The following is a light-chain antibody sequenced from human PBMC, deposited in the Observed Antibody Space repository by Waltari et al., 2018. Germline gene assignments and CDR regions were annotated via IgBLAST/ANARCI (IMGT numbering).Light chain of an antibody. J-gene: IGKJ2*01. CDR2: TAS. Sequence: DIQMTQSPSTLSASIGDRVTITCRASRSITTWLAWYQQQPGKAPKLLIHTASRLESGVPSRFSGSGSGTDFTRTISSLQPDDFATYYYQQYASYWYTFGQGTKL. CDR1: RSITTW. CDR3: QQYASYWYT. V-gene: IGKV1-5*03.